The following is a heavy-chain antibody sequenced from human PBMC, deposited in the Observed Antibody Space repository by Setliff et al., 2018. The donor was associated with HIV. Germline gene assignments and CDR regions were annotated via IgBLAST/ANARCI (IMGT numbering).Heavy chain of an antibody. CDR3: AREGNSGHGGQIEFDY. CDR1: GYLFTGYY. J-gene: IGHJ4*02. Sequence: ASVKVSCKASGYLFTGYYMHWVRQAPGQGLEWMGWINVNSGGTKYAQKFQGRVTMTRDTSISTAYMEVSSLRSDDTALYYCAREGNSGHGGQIEFDYWGQGTLVTVSS. CDR2: INVNSGGT. V-gene: IGHV1-2*02. D-gene: IGHD1-26*01.